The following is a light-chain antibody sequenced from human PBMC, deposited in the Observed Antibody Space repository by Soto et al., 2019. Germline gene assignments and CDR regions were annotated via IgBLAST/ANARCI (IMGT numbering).Light chain of an antibody. CDR3: QQYGSPPIT. V-gene: IGKV3-20*01. Sequence: EIVLTQSPGTLSLSPGERATLSCRASQSVSSSYLAWYQQKLGQTPRLLIYGASSRATGIPDRFSDSGSGTYFTLTISRLEAEDFAVYYCQQYGSPPITFGGGTKVEIK. CDR1: QSVSSSY. CDR2: GAS. J-gene: IGKJ4*01.